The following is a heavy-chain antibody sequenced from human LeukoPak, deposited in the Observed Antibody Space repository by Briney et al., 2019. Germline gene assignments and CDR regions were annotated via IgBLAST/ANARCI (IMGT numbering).Heavy chain of an antibody. CDR1: GFTFSAYA. CDR3: VKITSVTGGDC. J-gene: IGHJ4*02. Sequence: RPGGSLRLSCSASGFTFSAYAMYWVRQAPGKGLEYVSGISSNGGSSFYADSVKGRFTISRDNSKNTLYLQMSSLRAEDTAVYYCVKITSVTGGDCWGQGTRLTVSS. CDR2: ISSNGGSS. V-gene: IGHV3-64D*09. D-gene: IGHD1-1*01.